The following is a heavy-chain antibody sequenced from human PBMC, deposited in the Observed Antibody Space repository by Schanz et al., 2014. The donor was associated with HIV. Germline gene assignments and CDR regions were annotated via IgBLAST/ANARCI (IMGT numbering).Heavy chain of an antibody. CDR1: GGTFTSYA. Sequence: QVQLVQSGAEVKKPGSSVKVSCKASGGTFTSYAISWVRQAPGQGLEWMGGIPPIFDTANYAQKFQGRVTITADESTNTAYMELSSLRSEDTAVYYCASDLNTPEIVVLLDYWGQGTLVTVSS. V-gene: IGHV1-69*01. CDR2: IPPIFDTA. D-gene: IGHD3-22*01. CDR3: ASDLNTPEIVVLLDY. J-gene: IGHJ4*02.